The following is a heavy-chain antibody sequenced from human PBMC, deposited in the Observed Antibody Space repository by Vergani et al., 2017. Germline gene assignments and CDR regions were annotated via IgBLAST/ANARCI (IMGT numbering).Heavy chain of an antibody. D-gene: IGHD4-17*01. J-gene: IGHJ6*03. V-gene: IGHV4-34*01. CDR2: INHSGST. Sequence: QVQLQQWGAGLLKPSETLSLTCAVYGGSFSGYYWSWIRQPPGKGLEWIGEINHSGSTNYNPSLKSRVTTSVDTAKNQLSLKLSSVTAADTAVYYCARPYGDYYYYYMDVWGKGTTVTVSS. CDR1: GGSFSGYY. CDR3: ARPYGDYYYYYMDV.